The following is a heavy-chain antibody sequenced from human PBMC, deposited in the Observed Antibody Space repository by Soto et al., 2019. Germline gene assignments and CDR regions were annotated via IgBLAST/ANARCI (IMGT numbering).Heavy chain of an antibody. CDR2: VYYSGST. J-gene: IGHJ6*03. Sequence: SETLSLTCTVSGGSISSSGYYWGWLRQPPGKGLEWIGTVYYSGSTYYNPSLKSRVTMSVDTSKNQFSLKLSSVIAADTAVYYCARHHTIVSYFYYMDVWGKGTAVTVSS. V-gene: IGHV4-39*01. CDR1: GGSISSSGYY. D-gene: IGHD3-3*01. CDR3: ARHHTIVSYFYYMDV.